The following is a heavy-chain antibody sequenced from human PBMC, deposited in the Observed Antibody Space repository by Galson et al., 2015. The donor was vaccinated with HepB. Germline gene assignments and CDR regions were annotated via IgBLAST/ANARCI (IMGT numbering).Heavy chain of an antibody. D-gene: IGHD3-3*01. CDR2: ISHTGNT. Sequence: QTLSLTCTVSGGSINSDDFSWTWFRQSAGKDLEWIGYISHTGNTLYHPSLQSRVSMSVDGAENKFSLKMTSVTAADTAVYFWARADTSENDFESGGKWFDPWGQGILVTVSS. V-gene: IGHV4-30-2*06. CDR1: GGSINSDDFS. CDR3: ARADTSENDFESGGKWFDP. J-gene: IGHJ5*02.